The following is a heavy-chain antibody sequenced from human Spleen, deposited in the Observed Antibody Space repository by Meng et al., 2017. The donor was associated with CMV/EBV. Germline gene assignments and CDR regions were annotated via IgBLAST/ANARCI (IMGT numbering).Heavy chain of an antibody. J-gene: IGHJ5*02. CDR1: GGSIASHY. CDR2: VTTSGRTM. D-gene: IGHD4-23*01. V-gene: IGHV3-11*01. CDR3: ARGSHYGGTHNWFDP. Sequence: LTCRVSGGSIASHYWNWIRQAPGKGLEWISYVTTSGRTMFYADSVKGRFTISRDNAKTSLYLQMSSLRAEDTAVYYCARGSHYGGTHNWFDPWGHGTLVTVSS.